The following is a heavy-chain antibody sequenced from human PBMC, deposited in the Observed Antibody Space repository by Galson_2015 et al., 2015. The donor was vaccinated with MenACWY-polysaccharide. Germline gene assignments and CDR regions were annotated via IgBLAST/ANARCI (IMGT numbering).Heavy chain of an antibody. CDR2: IKQDGSEK. Sequence: SLRLSCAASGFTFSSYWMSWVRQAPGKGLEWVANIKQDGSEKYYVDSVKGRFTISRDNAKNSLYLQMNSLRAEDTAVYYCAKDIYDIVVVPAAIPDAFDIWGQGTMVTVSS. CDR3: AKDIYDIVVVPAAIPDAFDI. J-gene: IGHJ3*02. CDR1: GFTFSSYW. V-gene: IGHV3-7*03. D-gene: IGHD2-2*02.